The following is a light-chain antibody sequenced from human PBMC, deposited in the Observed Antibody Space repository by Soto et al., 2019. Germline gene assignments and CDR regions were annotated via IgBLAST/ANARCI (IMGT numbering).Light chain of an antibody. Sequence: QSALTQPASMSGSPGQSITISFTGTSSDVGSRNLVSWFHQHPDKAPKVRIFEATQRPSGVSHRFSGSRSGNTASLTISGLQAEDEADYYCCSYAGGGTSRVFGTGTKLTVL. CDR2: EAT. J-gene: IGLJ1*01. CDR3: CSYAGGGTSRV. CDR1: SSDVGSRNL. V-gene: IGLV2-23*01.